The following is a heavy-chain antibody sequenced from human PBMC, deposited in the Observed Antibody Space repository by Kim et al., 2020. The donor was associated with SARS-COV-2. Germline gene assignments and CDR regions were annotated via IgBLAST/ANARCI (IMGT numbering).Heavy chain of an antibody. CDR1: GFTFDDYA. Sequence: GGSLRLSCAASGFTFDDYAMHWVRQAPGKGLEWVSGISWNSGSIGYADSVKGRFTISRDNAKNSLYLQMNSLRAEDTALYYCAKERAVAGTVSFDYWGQGTLVTVSS. V-gene: IGHV3-9*01. D-gene: IGHD6-19*01. CDR3: AKERAVAGTVSFDY. J-gene: IGHJ4*02. CDR2: ISWNSGSI.